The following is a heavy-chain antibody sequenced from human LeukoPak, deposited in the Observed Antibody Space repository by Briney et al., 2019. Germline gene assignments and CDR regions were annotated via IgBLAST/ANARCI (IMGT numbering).Heavy chain of an antibody. CDR3: ASGPSLGTTHPYFDY. D-gene: IGHD2-15*01. Sequence: ASVKVSCKASGYTFTGYYMHWVRRAPGQGLEWMGWINPNSGGTNYAQRFQGRVTMTRDTSISTAYMELSRLRFDDTAVYYCASGPSLGTTHPYFDYWGQGTLVTVSS. J-gene: IGHJ4*02. V-gene: IGHV1-2*02. CDR2: INPNSGGT. CDR1: GYTFTGYY.